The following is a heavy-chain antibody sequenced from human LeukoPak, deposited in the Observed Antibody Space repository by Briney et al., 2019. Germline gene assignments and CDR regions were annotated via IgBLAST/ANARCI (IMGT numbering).Heavy chain of an antibody. J-gene: IGHJ5*02. CDR2: IIAYNGNT. Sequence: PGASVQFSYKASGYTFTSYGISWVRPAPGQGLEWMGWIIAYNGNTNYAQKLQGRVTMTTDTSTSTAYMELRSLRSDDTAVYYCARDRTGYYDSSGYYQPWGQGTLVTVSS. CDR3: ARDRTGYYDSSGYYQP. D-gene: IGHD3-22*01. CDR1: GYTFTSYG. V-gene: IGHV1-18*01.